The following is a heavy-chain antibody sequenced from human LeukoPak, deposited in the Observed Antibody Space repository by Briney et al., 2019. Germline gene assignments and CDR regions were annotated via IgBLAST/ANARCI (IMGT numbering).Heavy chain of an antibody. D-gene: IGHD1-26*01. Sequence: SETLSLTCTVSGGSISSYYWSWIRQPPGKGLEWIGYIYYSGSTNYNPSLKSRVTISADTSKNQFSLKLSSVTAADTAVYYCARGVNSGSYLYYYYYMDVWGKGTTVTISS. V-gene: IGHV4-59*01. CDR3: ARGVNSGSYLYYYYYMDV. J-gene: IGHJ6*03. CDR2: IYYSGST. CDR1: GGSISSYY.